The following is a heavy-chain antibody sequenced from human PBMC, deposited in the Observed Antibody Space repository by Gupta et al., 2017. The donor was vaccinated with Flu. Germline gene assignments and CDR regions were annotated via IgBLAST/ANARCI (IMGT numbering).Heavy chain of an antibody. CDR2: IVDTGSET. V-gene: IGHV3-23*01. J-gene: IGHJ4*02. Sequence: EVLLLESGGGLVQPGGSLRLSCAASAFRFSDYAMSWVRQAPGKGLEWVSAIVDTGSETFYADSVKGRFTISRDNSKNTLYLQMSSLRAEDTAVYYCAKEAAGGGVGYFVSWGQGTLVTVSS. CDR1: AFRFSDYA. CDR3: AKEAAGGGVGYFVS. D-gene: IGHD2-8*02.